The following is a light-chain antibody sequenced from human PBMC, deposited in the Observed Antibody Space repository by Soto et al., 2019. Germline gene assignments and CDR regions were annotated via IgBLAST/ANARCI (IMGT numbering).Light chain of an antibody. CDR1: SSNIGAGYD. CDR2: GNT. Sequence: QPVLTQPPSVSGAPGQRVTISCTGSSSNIGAGYDVHWYQQLPGTAPKLLFYGNTNRPSGVPDRFSASKSGTSASLAITGLQAEDEADYYCQSYDSSLSGVVFGGGTKVTVL. V-gene: IGLV1-40*01. J-gene: IGLJ3*02. CDR3: QSYDSSLSGVV.